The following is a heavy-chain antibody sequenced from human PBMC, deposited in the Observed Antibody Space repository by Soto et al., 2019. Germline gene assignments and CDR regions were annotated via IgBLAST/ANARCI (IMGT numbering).Heavy chain of an antibody. CDR2: IWYDGDNK. J-gene: IGHJ5*02. CDR1: GFDFSDHG. V-gene: IGHV3-33*01. CDR3: ARDAGVRGAIIDYLDP. D-gene: IGHD3-10*01. Sequence: PGGSLRLSCGASGFDFSDHGMHWVRQAPHKGLEWVGIIWYDGDNKFYGDSVKGRFTISRDNSKNTLYLQMNDLRIDDTAIYYCARDAGVRGAIIDYLDPWGQGTLVTVSS.